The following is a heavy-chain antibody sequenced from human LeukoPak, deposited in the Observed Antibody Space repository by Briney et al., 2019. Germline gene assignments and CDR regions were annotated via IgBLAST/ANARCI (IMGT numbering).Heavy chain of an antibody. CDR3: AKASGSGYGKDYFDY. V-gene: IGHV3-23*01. CDR2: ISANGGDT. CDR1: GFTLSNFA. Sequence: GGSLRLSCAASGFTLSNFAMCWVRQAPGKGLQWVSLISANGGDTYYADSVKGRFTISTDNSKNTLYLQMNSLRAEDTALYYCAKASGSGYGKDYFDYWGQGTLVTVSS. J-gene: IGHJ4*02. D-gene: IGHD1-26*01.